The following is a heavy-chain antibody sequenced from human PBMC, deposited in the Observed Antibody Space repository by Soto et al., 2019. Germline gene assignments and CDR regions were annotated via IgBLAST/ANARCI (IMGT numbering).Heavy chain of an antibody. CDR2: INAGNGNT. J-gene: IGHJ4*02. CDR3: AIVGGPVAGTGDDY. V-gene: IGHV1-3*01. CDR1: GYTFTSYA. Sequence: ASVKVSCKASGYTFTSYAMHWVRQAPGQRLEWMGWINAGNGNTKYSQKCQGRVTITRDTSASTAYMELSSLRSEDTAVYYCAIVGGPVAGTGDDYWGQGTLVTVSS. D-gene: IGHD6-19*01.